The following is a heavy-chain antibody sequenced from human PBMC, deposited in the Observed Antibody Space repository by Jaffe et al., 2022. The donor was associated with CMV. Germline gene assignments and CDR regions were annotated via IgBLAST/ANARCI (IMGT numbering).Heavy chain of an antibody. D-gene: IGHD2-21*01. J-gene: IGHJ6*03. CDR3: ARHPRPKLDSDDYYMDV. Sequence: QVQLQESGPGLVKPSETLSLTCTVSGGSISSYYWSWIRQPPGKGLEWIGYIYYSGSTNYNPSLKSRVTISVDTSKNQFSLKLSSVTAADTAVYYCARHPRPKLDSDDYYMDVWGKGTTVTVSS. CDR2: IYYSGST. CDR1: GGSISSYY. V-gene: IGHV4-59*08.